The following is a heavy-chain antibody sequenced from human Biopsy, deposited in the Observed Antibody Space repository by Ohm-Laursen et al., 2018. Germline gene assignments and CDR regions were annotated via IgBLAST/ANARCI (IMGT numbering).Heavy chain of an antibody. V-gene: IGHV4-59*08. CDR3: ARHAPSYSGSYWRYFDL. J-gene: IGHJ2*01. Sequence: SETLSLTCTVSGGSIRRYYWMWIRQPPGKGLEWIGYIHHAQSATYNPSLKSRVTISVDTSMTHLSLRLTSVTAADTAVYYCARHAPSYSGSYWRYFDLWGRGTLVTVSS. CDR2: IHHAQSA. D-gene: IGHD1-26*01. CDR1: GGSIRRYY.